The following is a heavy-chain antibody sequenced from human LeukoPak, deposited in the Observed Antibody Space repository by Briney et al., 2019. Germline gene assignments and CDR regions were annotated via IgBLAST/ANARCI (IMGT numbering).Heavy chain of an antibody. Sequence: PGGSLRLSCAASGFTFSSYGMHWVRQAPGKGLEWVAVIWYDGSPKYYANSVKGRFTISRDNSKNTLYLQMNSLRVDDTAMFYCARLSRDMSSSFDFWGQGTLVTVSS. J-gene: IGHJ4*02. V-gene: IGHV3-33*01. CDR1: GFTFSSYG. CDR3: ARLSRDMSSSFDF. CDR2: IWYDGSPK. D-gene: IGHD2-15*01.